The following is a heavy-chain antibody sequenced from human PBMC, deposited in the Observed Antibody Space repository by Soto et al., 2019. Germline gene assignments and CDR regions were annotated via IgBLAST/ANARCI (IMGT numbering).Heavy chain of an antibody. J-gene: IGHJ4*02. CDR1: GFTFGDYT. V-gene: IGHV3-43*01. Sequence: EVQLVESGGGVVQPGGSLRLSCTASGFTFGDYTMHWVRQAPGKGLEWVSLITWDRINIEYADSVRGRFTISRDNSKNSLYLQMNGLRHEDTAFYYCAKDGIAWHWGQGTLVTVSS. D-gene: IGHD2-15*01. CDR3: AKDGIAWH. CDR2: ITWDRINI.